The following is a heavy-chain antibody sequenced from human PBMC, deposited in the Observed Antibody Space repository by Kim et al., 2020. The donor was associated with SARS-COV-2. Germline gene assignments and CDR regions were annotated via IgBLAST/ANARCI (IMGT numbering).Heavy chain of an antibody. J-gene: IGHJ4*02. CDR1: GDSIGSGSYY. CDR3: ARTSFMAAADH. V-gene: IGHV4-39*01. CDR2: IHHGGTT. D-gene: IGHD2-15*01. Sequence: SETLSLTCTVAGDSIGSGSYYWAWIRQAPGRGLEWIGGIHHGGTTYYNPSLARRVTMSIDTSGNQFSLNLTSLTGADSAVYYCARTSFMAAADHWGQGTLVTVSS.